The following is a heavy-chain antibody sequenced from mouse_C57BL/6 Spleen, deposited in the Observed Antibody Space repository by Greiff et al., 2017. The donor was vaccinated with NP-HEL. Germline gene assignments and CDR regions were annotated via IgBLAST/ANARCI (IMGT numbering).Heavy chain of an antibody. CDR1: GYSFTGYY. V-gene: IGHV1-42*01. D-gene: IGHD1-1*01. Sequence: VQLKQSGPELVKPGASVKISCKASGYSFTGYYMNWVKQSPEKSLEWIGEINPSTGGTTYNQKFKAKATLTVDKSSSTAYMQLKSLTSEDSAVYYCARSESPITTVVPYYFDYWGQGTTLTVSS. CDR2: INPSTGGT. CDR3: ARSESPITTVVPYYFDY. J-gene: IGHJ2*01.